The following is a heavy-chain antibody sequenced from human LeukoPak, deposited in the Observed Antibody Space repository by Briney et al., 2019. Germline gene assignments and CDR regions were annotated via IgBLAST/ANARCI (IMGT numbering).Heavy chain of an antibody. CDR3: AKPGGYFDWLVYDY. CDR1: GFIVSSHY. J-gene: IGHJ4*02. V-gene: IGHV3-53*01. Sequence: GGSLRLSCAASGFIVSSHYMNWVRQAPGKGLEWVSVIYSGGSTYYADSVKGRFTISRDKSKSTLYLQMNSLRAEDTAVYYCAKPGGYFDWLVYDYWGQGTLVTVSS. D-gene: IGHD3-9*01. CDR2: IYSGGST.